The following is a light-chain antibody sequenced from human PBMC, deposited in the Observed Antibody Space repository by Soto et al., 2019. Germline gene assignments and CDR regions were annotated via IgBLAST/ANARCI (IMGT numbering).Light chain of an antibody. CDR2: GAS. Sequence: EIVMTQSPATLSVSPGERATLSCRASQSVSSNLAWYQQKPGQAPRLLIYGASTRATGIPARFSGSGSGTEFTLTISSLQSEDFAVYYCQQYNSYSPTFGQGTKLDIK. CDR3: QQYNSYSPT. CDR1: QSVSSN. J-gene: IGKJ2*01. V-gene: IGKV3-15*01.